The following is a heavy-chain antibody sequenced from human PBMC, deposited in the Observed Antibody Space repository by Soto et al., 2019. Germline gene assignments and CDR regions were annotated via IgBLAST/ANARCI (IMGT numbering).Heavy chain of an antibody. V-gene: IGHV3-30*18. J-gene: IGHJ4*02. Sequence: GGSLRLSCAASGFTFSSYGMHWVRQAPGKGLEWVAVISYDGSNKYYADSVKGRFTISRDNSKNTLYLQMNSLRAEDTAVYYCAKDLVPPVVPAAMPGDYWGQGTLVTVSS. CDR3: AKDLVPPVVPAAMPGDY. D-gene: IGHD2-2*01. CDR2: ISYDGSNK. CDR1: GFTFSSYG.